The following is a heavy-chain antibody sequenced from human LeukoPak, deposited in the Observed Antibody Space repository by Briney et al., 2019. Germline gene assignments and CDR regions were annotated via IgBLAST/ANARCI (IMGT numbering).Heavy chain of an antibody. CDR1: GGSISNNSYY. CDR3: ASEGSSSVGNWFDP. CDR2: IYYSGIT. V-gene: IGHV4-39*07. J-gene: IGHJ5*02. Sequence: SETLSLTCTVSGGSISNNSYYWGWIRQPPGKGLEWIGSIYYSGITYYNPSLKSRVTISVDTSKNQFSLKLSSVTAADTAVYYCASEGSSSVGNWFDPWGQGTLVTVSS. D-gene: IGHD6-6*01.